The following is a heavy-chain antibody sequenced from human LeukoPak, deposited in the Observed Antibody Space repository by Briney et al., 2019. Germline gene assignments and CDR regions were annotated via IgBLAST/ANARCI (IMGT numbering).Heavy chain of an antibody. CDR3: ARDRGITMVRELDY. CDR1: GYTFTGYY. D-gene: IGHD3-10*01. V-gene: IGHV1-2*02. J-gene: IGHJ4*02. CDR2: INPNSGGT. Sequence: ASVKVSCKASGYTFTGYYMHWVRQAPGQGLEWMGWINPNSGGTNYAQKLQGRVTLTTDTSTRTAYMELRSLRSDDTAMYYCARDRGITMVRELDYWGQGALVTVSS.